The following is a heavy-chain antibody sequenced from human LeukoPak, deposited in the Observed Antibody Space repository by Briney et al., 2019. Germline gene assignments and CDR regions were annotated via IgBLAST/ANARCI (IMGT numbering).Heavy chain of an antibody. D-gene: IGHD3-3*01. J-gene: IGHJ4*02. CDR3: AGHYDFWSGPPK. V-gene: IGHV3-21*01. Sequence: GGSLRLSCAASGFTFSSYSMNWVRQAPGKGLEWVSSISSSSSYIYYADSVKGRFTISRDNAKNSLYLQMNSLRAEDTAVYYCAGHYDFWSGPPKWGQGTLVTVSS. CDR1: GFTFSSYS. CDR2: ISSSSSYI.